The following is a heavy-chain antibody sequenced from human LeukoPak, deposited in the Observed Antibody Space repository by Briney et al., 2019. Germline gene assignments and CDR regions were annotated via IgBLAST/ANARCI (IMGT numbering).Heavy chain of an antibody. CDR1: GFTFASSA. V-gene: IGHV3-23*01. CDR2: FSRSGPDT. CDR3: AKGSLGNWYFFDH. Sequence: GGSLRLSCAASGFTFASSAMSWVRQAPGKGPEWVSTFSRSGPDTYYADSVKGRFTIFRDNSKNTLYLQMNSLRAVDTAVYYCAKGSLGNWYFFDHWGQGTLVTVSS. D-gene: IGHD1-1*01. J-gene: IGHJ4*02.